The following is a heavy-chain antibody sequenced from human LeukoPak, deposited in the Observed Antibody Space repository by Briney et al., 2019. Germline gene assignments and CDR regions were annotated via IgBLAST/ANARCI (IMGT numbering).Heavy chain of an antibody. V-gene: IGHV4-61*02. CDR1: GGSISSGSYY. J-gene: IGHJ6*02. CDR3: ARGGRFLEWYCYYGMDV. D-gene: IGHD3-3*01. CDR2: IYTSGST. Sequence: SQTLSLTCTVSGGSISSGSYYWSWIRQPAGKGLEWIGRIYTSGSTNYNPSLKSRVTISVDTSKNQFSLKLSSVTAADTAVYYCARGGRFLEWYCYYGMDVWGQGTTVTVSS.